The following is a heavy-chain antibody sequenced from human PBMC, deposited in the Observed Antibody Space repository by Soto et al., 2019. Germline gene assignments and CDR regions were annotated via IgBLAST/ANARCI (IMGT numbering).Heavy chain of an antibody. J-gene: IGHJ2*01. CDR2: ISAYNGNT. D-gene: IGHD6-13*01. Sequence: ASVKVSCKASGYTFTNYDINWVRQAPGQGLEWMGWISAYNGNTNYAQKLQGRVTMTTDTSTSTAYMKLRSLRSDDTAVYYCARVPPYSSSWYFDLWGRGTLVTVSS. V-gene: IGHV1-18*01. CDR1: GYTFTNYD. CDR3: ARVPPYSSSWYFDL.